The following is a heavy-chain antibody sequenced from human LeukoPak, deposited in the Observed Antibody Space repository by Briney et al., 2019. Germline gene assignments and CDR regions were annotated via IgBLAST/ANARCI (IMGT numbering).Heavy chain of an antibody. D-gene: IGHD3-9*01. CDR1: GGSISSSSYY. Sequence: SETLSLTCTVSGGSISSSSYYWGWIRQPPGKGLEWIGSIYYSGSTYYNPSLKSRVTISVDTSKNQFSLKLSSVTAADTAVYYCARGTVLRYFDWTDRWFFDYWGQGTLVTVSS. V-gene: IGHV4-39*01. J-gene: IGHJ4*02. CDR3: ARGTVLRYFDWTDRWFFDY. CDR2: IYYSGST.